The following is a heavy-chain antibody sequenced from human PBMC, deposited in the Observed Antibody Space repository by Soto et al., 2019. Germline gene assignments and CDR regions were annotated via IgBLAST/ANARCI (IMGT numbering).Heavy chain of an antibody. J-gene: IGHJ6*04. Sequence: SETLSLTCAVYGGSFSGYYWSWIRQPPGKGLEWIGEINHSGSTNYNPSLKSRVTISVDTSKNQFSLKLSSVTAADTAVYYCARGVTMVRGTGRDVWGKGTTVTVSS. CDR3: ARGVTMVRGTGRDV. V-gene: IGHV4-34*01. D-gene: IGHD3-10*01. CDR2: INHSGST. CDR1: GGSFSGYY.